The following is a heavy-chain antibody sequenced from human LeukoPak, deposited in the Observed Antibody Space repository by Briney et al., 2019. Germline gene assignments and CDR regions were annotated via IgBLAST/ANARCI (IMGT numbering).Heavy chain of an antibody. D-gene: IGHD3-16*02. CDR2: ISYGGSNK. CDR1: GFTFSSYG. V-gene: IGHV3-30*18. CDR3: AKPRLRLGELSFYFFDY. J-gene: IGHJ4*02. Sequence: PGGSLRLSCAASGFTFSSYGMHWVRQAPGKGLEWVAVISYGGSNKYYADSVKGRFTISRDNSKNRLYLQMHSLRAEDTAVYYCAKPRLRLGELSFYFFDYWGQGTLVTVSS.